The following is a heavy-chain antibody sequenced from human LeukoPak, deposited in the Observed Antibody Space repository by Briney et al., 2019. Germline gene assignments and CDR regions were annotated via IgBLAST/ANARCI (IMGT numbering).Heavy chain of an antibody. Sequence: QPGGSLRLSCAASGFTFSNDWMHWVRQAPGKGLVWVSRINTDGSTTTYADSVKGRFTISRDNAKNTLYLQMNSLSAEDTAVYYCARDLDWILFDYWGQGTLVTVSS. CDR2: INTDGSTT. CDR1: GFTFSNDW. CDR3: ARDLDWILFDY. J-gene: IGHJ4*02. V-gene: IGHV3-74*01. D-gene: IGHD3-9*01.